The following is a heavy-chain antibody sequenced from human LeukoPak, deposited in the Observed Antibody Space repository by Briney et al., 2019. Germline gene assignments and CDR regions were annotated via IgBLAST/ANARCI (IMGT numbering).Heavy chain of an antibody. Sequence: SETLSLTRTVSGGSISSYYWSWIRQPPGKGLEWIGEINHSGSTNYNPSLKSRVTISVDTSKKQFSLKLSSVTAADTAVYYCARRPRTYSSGWYCFDYWGQGTLVTVSS. CDR1: GGSISSYY. D-gene: IGHD6-19*01. CDR3: ARRPRTYSSGWYCFDY. V-gene: IGHV4-34*01. CDR2: INHSGST. J-gene: IGHJ4*02.